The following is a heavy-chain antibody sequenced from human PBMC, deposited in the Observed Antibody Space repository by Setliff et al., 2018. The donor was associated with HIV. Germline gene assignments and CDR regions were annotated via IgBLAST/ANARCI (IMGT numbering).Heavy chain of an antibody. D-gene: IGHD1-1*01. V-gene: IGHV1-24*01. J-gene: IGHJ4*02. CDR2: FDPEDGET. Sequence: ASVKVSCKVSGDTLTELSIHWVRQAPGKGLEWMGGFDPEDGETVYAQKFQGRVTMTEDTSADTVYMELSSLISEDTAMYYCARQLSNSLESWGQGTLVTVSS. CDR3: ARQLSNSLES. CDR1: GDTLTELS.